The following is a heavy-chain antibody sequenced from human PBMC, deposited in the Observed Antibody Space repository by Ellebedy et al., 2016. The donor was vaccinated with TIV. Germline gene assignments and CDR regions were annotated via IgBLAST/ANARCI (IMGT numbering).Heavy chain of an antibody. V-gene: IGHV3-30*02. CDR3: AKDHGGYDVFFDY. CDR2: MRDDGRNE. J-gene: IGHJ4*02. CDR1: GFTFSSYG. D-gene: IGHD6-19*01. Sequence: PGGSLRLSCAASGFTFSSYGMHWVRQAPGKGLEWVAFMRDDGRNEYYADSVKGRFTISRDTSKNTLYLQMNSLRVGDTAVYYCAKDHGGYDVFFDYWGQGALVTVSS.